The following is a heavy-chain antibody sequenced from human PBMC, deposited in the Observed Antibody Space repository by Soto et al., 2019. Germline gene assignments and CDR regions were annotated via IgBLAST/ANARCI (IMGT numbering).Heavy chain of an antibody. CDR2: IWYDGSNK. D-gene: IGHD3-10*02. V-gene: IGHV3-33*01. J-gene: IGHJ6*02. CDR1: GFTFSSYG. Sequence: QVQLVESGGGVVKPGRSLRLSCAASGFTFSSYGMNWVRQAPGKGLEWVAVIWYDGSNKYYADSVKGRFTISRDNSKNMVYLQLKSRRAADTAVYYCARAPYVSAHYGMDVWGQGTPVTVSS. CDR3: ARAPYVSAHYGMDV.